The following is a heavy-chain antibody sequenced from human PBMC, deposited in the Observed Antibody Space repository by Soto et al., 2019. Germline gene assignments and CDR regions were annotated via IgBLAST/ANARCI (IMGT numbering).Heavy chain of an antibody. CDR2: IGPAGDT. J-gene: IGHJ4*02. CDR3: ARAGFGSPFDY. D-gene: IGHD3-16*01. V-gene: IGHV3-13*01. Sequence: EVQLVESGGGLVQPEGSLRLSCAASGFTFSSYDMHWVRQATGKGLEWVSAIGPAGDTYYPGSVKGRFTISRENAKNSLYLLMNSLRAGDTAVYYCARAGFGSPFDYWGQGTLVTVSS. CDR1: GFTFSSYD.